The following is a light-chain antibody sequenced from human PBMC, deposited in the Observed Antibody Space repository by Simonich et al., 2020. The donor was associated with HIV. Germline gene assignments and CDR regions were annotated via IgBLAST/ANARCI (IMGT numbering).Light chain of an antibody. Sequence: DIQMTQSPSSLSASVGDRVTITCRASQSISSYLNCYQQKPGKAAKLLIYAASSFQSGVPSRFSGSGSGTDFTLTISSLQPEDFATYYCQQSYSTPRTFGQGTKVEIK. CDR3: QQSYSTPRT. CDR2: AAS. V-gene: IGKV1-39*01. CDR1: QSISSY. J-gene: IGKJ1*01.